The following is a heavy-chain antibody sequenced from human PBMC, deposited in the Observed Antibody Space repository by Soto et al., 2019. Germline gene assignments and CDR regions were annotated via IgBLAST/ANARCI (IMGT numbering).Heavy chain of an antibody. D-gene: IGHD6-6*01. CDR1: GYTFTSYY. V-gene: IGHV1-46*01. Sequence: QVQLVQSGAEVKKPGASVKVSCKASGYTFTSYYMHWVRQAPGQGLEWMGIINPSGGSTSYAQKFQGRVTMTRDTSTSTVYMELSSLRSEDTAVYYCARDTDVSSSSPLYYYYGMDVWGQGTTVTVSS. CDR3: ARDTDVSSSSPLYYYYGMDV. CDR2: INPSGGST. J-gene: IGHJ6*02.